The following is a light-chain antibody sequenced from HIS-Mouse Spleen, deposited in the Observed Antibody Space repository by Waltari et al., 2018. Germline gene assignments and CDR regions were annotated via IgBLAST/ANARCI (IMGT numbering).Light chain of an antibody. CDR3: CSYAGSYTLV. V-gene: IGLV2-11*01. Sequence: QSALTQPRSVSGSPGQSVTISCTGTSSDVGGYNYVSWYQQHPGKAPKLMIYDVSKRPSGVPVRFSGSTSGNTASLTISGLQAEDEADYYCCSYAGSYTLVFGGGTKLTVL. CDR2: DVS. CDR1: SSDVGGYNY. J-gene: IGLJ3*02.